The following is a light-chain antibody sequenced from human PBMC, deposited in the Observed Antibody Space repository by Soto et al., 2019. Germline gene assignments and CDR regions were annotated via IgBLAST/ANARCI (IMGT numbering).Light chain of an antibody. Sequence: DIQMTQSPSTLSASVGDRVTITCRASQSLSSWLAWYQQKPGKAPKLLIYKASSLQSGVPSRFSGSGSETEFTLTISSLQPDDFATYYCQQYNNYPRTFGQGTKVEIK. CDR2: KAS. CDR3: QQYNNYPRT. J-gene: IGKJ1*01. CDR1: QSLSSW. V-gene: IGKV1-5*03.